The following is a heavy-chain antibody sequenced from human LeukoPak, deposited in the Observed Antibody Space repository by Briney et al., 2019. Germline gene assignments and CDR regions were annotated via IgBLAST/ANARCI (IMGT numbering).Heavy chain of an antibody. CDR3: ANPHYGDYVMIDAFDI. J-gene: IGHJ3*02. CDR2: IWYDGSNK. Sequence: PGGSLRLSCAASGFTFSSYGMHWVRQAPGKGLEWVAVIWYDGSNKYYADSVKGRFTISRDNSKNTLYLQMNSLRAEDTAVYYCANPHYGDYVMIDAFDIWGQGTMVTVSS. D-gene: IGHD4-17*01. CDR1: GFTFSSYG. V-gene: IGHV3-30*02.